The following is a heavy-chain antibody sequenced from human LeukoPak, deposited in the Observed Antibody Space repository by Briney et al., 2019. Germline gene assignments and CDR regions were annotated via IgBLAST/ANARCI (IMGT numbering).Heavy chain of an antibody. CDR3: ARDSRYYYGSGFDY. J-gene: IGHJ4*02. D-gene: IGHD3-10*01. V-gene: IGHV1-18*01. CDR1: GYTFTSYG. Sequence: ASVKVSCKASGYTFTSYGISWVRQAPGQGLEWMGWISAYNGNTNYAQKFQGRVTMTRDTSISTAYMELSRLRSDDTAVYYCARDSRYYYGSGFDYWGQGTLVTVSS. CDR2: ISAYNGNT.